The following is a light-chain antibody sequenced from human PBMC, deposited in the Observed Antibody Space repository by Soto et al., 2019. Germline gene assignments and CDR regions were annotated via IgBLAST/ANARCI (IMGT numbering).Light chain of an antibody. J-gene: IGKJ1*01. CDR2: GAS. CDR3: QHHNSYSQT. CDR1: QSIRHY. V-gene: IGKV1-5*01. Sequence: DIQMTQSPPTLSASVGDRVTLTCRASQSIRHYLAWYQQMPVKAPKLLIYGASTLQSGVPSRCSGSGAGTEFTLTISSLQPDDFGTYFCQHHNSYSQTFGKGTKVELK.